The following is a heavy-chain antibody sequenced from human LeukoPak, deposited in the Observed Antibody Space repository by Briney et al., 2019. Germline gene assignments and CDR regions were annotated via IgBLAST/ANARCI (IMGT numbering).Heavy chain of an antibody. CDR3: AKGMTALTTIDY. CDR2: VSSSGTNT. Sequence: GGSLRLSCAASGFTFSTYDMSWVRQAPGKGLGWVSAVSSSGTNTYYANVVKGRFTISRDNSKNMLYLQMSGLRAEDTAVYYCAKGMTALTTIDYWGQGTLVTVSS. V-gene: IGHV3-23*01. J-gene: IGHJ4*02. D-gene: IGHD4-17*01. CDR1: GFTFSTYD.